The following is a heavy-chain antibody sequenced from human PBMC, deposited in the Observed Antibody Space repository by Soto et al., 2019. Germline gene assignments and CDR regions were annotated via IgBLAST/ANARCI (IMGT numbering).Heavy chain of an antibody. CDR1: GFTFSSYS. J-gene: IGHJ4*02. CDR2: ISSSSTI. V-gene: IGHV3-48*01. Sequence: GGSLRLSCAASGFTFSSYSMNWVRQAPGKGLEWVSYISSSSTIYYADSVKGRFTISRDNAKNSLYLQMNSLRAEDTAVYYCAREGDPYYDILTGYGDYWGQGTLVTVSS. CDR3: AREGDPYYDILTGYGDY. D-gene: IGHD3-9*01.